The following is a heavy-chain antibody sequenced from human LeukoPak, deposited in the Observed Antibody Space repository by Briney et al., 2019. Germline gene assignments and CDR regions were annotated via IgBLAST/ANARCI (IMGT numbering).Heavy chain of an antibody. CDR2: ISSSSDTM. CDR3: ARDSLHPYWYFDL. D-gene: IGHD4-11*01. V-gene: IGHV3-48*02. J-gene: IGHJ2*01. Sequence: PGGSLRLSCVASGFTFSSHSMNWVRQAPGKGQEWISYISSSSDTMYYADSVKGRFTISRDNAENSLYLQMNSLRDEDTAMYYCARDSLHPYWYFDLWGRGTRVTVSS. CDR1: GFTFSSHS.